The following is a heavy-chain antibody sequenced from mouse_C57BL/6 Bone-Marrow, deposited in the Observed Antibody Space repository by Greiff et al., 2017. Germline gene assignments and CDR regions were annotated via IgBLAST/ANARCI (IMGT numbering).Heavy chain of an antibody. V-gene: IGHV5-6*01. D-gene: IGHD4-1*02. CDR1: GFTFSSYG. J-gene: IGHJ3*01. Sequence: EVQLVESGGDLVKPGGSLKLSCAASGFTFSSYGMSWVRQTPDKRLEWVATISSGGSYTYYPDSVKGRFTISRDNAKNTLYLQMSSLKSEDKAMYYCARQQLGRFAYWGQGTLVTVSA. CDR2: ISSGGSYT. CDR3: ARQQLGRFAY.